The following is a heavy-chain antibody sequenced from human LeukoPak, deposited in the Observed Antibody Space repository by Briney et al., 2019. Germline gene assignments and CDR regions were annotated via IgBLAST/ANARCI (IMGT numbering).Heavy chain of an antibody. Sequence: SETLSLTCTVSGGSISSSSYYWGWIRQPPGKGLEWIGSIYYSGSTYYNPSLKSRVTISVDTSKNQFSLKLSSVTAADTAVYYCASMISSSGSYLSWYFDLWGRGTLVTVSS. CDR2: IYYSGST. J-gene: IGHJ2*01. CDR1: GGSISSSSYY. CDR3: ASMISSSGSYLSWYFDL. V-gene: IGHV4-39*07. D-gene: IGHD1-26*01.